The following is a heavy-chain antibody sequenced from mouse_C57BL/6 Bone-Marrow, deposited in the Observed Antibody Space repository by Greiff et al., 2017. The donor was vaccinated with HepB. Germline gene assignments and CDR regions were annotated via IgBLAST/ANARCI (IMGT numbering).Heavy chain of an antibody. V-gene: IGHV1-69*01. CDR1: GYTFTSYW. CDR3: ATFGIYYDYDDAAYCAMDV. D-gene: IGHD2-4*01. J-gene: IGHJ4*01. Sequence: QVQLQQPGAELVMPGASVKLSCKASGYTFTSYWMHWVKQRPGQGLEWIGEIDPSDSYTNYNQKFKGKSTLTVDKSSSTASMQLSSLTSEDSAVYYSATFGIYYDYDDAAYCAMDVWGQGTSVTVSS. CDR2: IDPSDSYT.